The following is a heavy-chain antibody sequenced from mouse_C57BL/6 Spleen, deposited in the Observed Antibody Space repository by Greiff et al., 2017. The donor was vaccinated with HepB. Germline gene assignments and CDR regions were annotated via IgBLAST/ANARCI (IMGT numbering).Heavy chain of an antibody. J-gene: IGHJ4*01. Sequence: VQLQQPGAELVRPGSSVKLSCKASGYTFTSYWMDWVKQRPGQGLEWIGNIYPSDSETHYNQKFKDKATLTVDKSSSTAYMQLSSLTSEDSAVYYCARNWLHYAMDYWGQGTSVTVSS. D-gene: IGHD4-1*01. CDR1: GYTFTSYW. CDR3: ARNWLHYAMDY. CDR2: IYPSDSET. V-gene: IGHV1-61*01.